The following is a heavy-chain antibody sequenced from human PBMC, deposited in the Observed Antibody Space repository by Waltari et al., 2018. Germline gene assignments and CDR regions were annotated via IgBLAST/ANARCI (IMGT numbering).Heavy chain of an antibody. D-gene: IGHD6-13*01. Sequence: EVQLVESGGGLVQPGGSLRLSCAASGFMFSSYWMHWVRQAPGKGLVSVSNINPDGSITRYADSVKGRFTISIDNAKNTLFLQMNSLRGEDTAVYYCVMYSSTFLGDCWGQGTLVNVSS. CDR3: VMYSSTFLGDC. CDR1: GFMFSSYW. V-gene: IGHV3-74*01. CDR2: INPDGSIT. J-gene: IGHJ4*02.